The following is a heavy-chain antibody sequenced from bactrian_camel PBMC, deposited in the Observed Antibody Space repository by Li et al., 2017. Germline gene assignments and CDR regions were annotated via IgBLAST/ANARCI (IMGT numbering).Heavy chain of an antibody. J-gene: IGHJ4*01. Sequence: VQLVESGGGLVQPGASLRLSCASSEPAFSRRCMGWFRQAAGKEREVVATIGNPGTTAYADSAKGRFTISKDNAKDTLYLQMTGLKPEDTGMYYCAADWVARCALINGWNAYLHRGQGTQVTVS. D-gene: IGHD1*01. CDR1: EPAFSRRC. CDR3: AADWVARCALINGWNAYLH. CDR2: IGNPGTT. V-gene: IGHV3S53*01.